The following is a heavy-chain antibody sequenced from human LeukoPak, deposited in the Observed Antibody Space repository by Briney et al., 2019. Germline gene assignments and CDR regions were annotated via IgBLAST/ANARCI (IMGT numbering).Heavy chain of an antibody. V-gene: IGHV4-39*07. CDR1: GVSISSSSYY. CDR2: ISYSGST. J-gene: IGHJ6*04. Sequence: PSETQSLTCTLSGVSISSSSYYWAWIRQPPGKGLEWIGSISYSGSTYYNPSLKSRVTISVDTSKNQFSLKLSSVTAADTAVYYCARIFPGGYCSGGSCYADVWGKGTTVTISS. CDR3: ARIFPGGYCSGGSCYADV. D-gene: IGHD2-15*01.